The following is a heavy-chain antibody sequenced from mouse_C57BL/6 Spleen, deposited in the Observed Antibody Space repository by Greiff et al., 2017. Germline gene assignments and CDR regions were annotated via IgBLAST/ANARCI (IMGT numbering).Heavy chain of an antibody. CDR2: IWSGGST. CDR3: ASHYGNYVWHMDY. CDR1: GFSLTSYG. V-gene: IGHV2-2*01. J-gene: IGHJ4*01. D-gene: IGHD2-1*01. Sequence: VMLVESGPGLVQPSQSLSITCTVSGFSLTSYGVHWVRQSPGKGLEWLGVIWSGGSTDYNAAFISRLSISKDNSKSQVFFKMNSLQADDTAIYYCASHYGNYVWHMDYWGQGTSVTVSS.